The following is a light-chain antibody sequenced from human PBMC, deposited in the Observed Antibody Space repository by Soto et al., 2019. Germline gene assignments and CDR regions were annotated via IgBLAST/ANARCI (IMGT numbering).Light chain of an antibody. CDR2: DAS. CDR3: KQYIEEYT. Sequence: DIQMTQSPSTLSASVGDRVTITCRASQSISIWLAWYQQKPGKAPKLLIYDASSLESGVPSRFSGSGSGTEFPLTISSLQPDDFATYYCKQYIEEYTFGQGTKLEIK. J-gene: IGKJ2*01. CDR1: QSISIW. V-gene: IGKV1-5*01.